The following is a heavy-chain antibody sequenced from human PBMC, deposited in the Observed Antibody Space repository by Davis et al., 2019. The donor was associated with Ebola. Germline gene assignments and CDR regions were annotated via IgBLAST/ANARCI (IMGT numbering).Heavy chain of an antibody. D-gene: IGHD2-8*01. V-gene: IGHV7-4-1*02. CDR1: GYTFTSYA. J-gene: IGHJ5*02. Sequence: AASVKVSCKASGYTFTSYAMHWVRQAPGQGLEWMGWINTNTGNPTYAQGFTGRFVFSLDTSVSTAYLQISSLKAEDTAVYYCARDLVWAGYNWFDPWGQGTLVTVSS. CDR3: ARDLVWAGYNWFDP. CDR2: INTNTGNP.